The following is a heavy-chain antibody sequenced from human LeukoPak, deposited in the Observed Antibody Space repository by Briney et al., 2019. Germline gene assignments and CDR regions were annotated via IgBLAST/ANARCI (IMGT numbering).Heavy chain of an antibody. J-gene: IGHJ5*01. CDR1: GFIFSAYW. CDR3: ARRRGWFDS. CDR2: IKQDGSEK. V-gene: IGHV3-7*01. Sequence: PGGSLRLSCAASGFIFSAYWMTWVRQAPGKGLEWVATIKQDGSEKYYVDSVKGRFTISRDNAENSLYLQMNSLRAEDTAVYYCARRRGWFDSWGQGTLVTVSS. D-gene: IGHD3-10*01.